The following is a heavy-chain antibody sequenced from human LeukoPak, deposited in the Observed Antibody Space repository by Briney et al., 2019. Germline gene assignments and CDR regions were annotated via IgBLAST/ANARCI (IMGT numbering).Heavy chain of an antibody. Sequence: GGSLRLSCAASGFTFSSYSMNWVRQAPGKGLEWVSYISSSSSTIYYADSVKGRFTISRDNAKNSLYLQMNSLRAEDTAVYYCARARGDYYDSSGYYLDYWGQGTLVTVSS. CDR3: ARARGDYYDSSGYYLDY. CDR2: ISSSSSTI. CDR1: GFTFSSYS. V-gene: IGHV3-48*01. J-gene: IGHJ4*02. D-gene: IGHD3-22*01.